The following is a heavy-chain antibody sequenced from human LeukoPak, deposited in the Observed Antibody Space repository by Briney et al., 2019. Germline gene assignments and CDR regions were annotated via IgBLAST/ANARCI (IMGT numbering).Heavy chain of an antibody. CDR3: ARARYDYYDSSGYDLDY. CDR2: IIPIFGTA. J-gene: IGHJ4*02. CDR1: GGTFSSYA. D-gene: IGHD3-22*01. Sequence: SVTVSCKASGGTFSSYAISWVRQAPGQGLEWMGGIIPIFGTANYAQKFQGRVTITADESTSTAYMELSSLRSEDTAVYYCARARYDYYDSSGYDLDYWGQGTLVTVSS. V-gene: IGHV1-69*13.